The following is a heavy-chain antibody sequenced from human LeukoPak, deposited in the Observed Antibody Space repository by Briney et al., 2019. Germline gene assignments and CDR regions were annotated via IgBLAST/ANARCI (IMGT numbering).Heavy chain of an antibody. J-gene: IGHJ4*02. CDR2: ISSSSSYI. V-gene: IGHV3-21*01. CDR1: VFTFSIYS. CDR3: ARQRIGKYSIDY. D-gene: IGHD2-15*01. Sequence: PGGSLRLSCAASVFTFSIYSMNWVRQAPGKGLEWVSSISSSSSYIYYADSVKGRFTISRDNAKNSLYLQMNSLRAEDTAVYYCARQRIGKYSIDYWGQGTLVTVSS.